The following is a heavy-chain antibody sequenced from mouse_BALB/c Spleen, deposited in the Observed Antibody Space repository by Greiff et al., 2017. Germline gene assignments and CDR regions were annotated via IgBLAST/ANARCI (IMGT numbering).Heavy chain of an antibody. CDR2: ISSGSSTI. CDR3: ARSTPFYGYDYFDY. D-gene: IGHD2-2*01. CDR1: GFTFSSFG. J-gene: IGHJ2*01. Sequence: EVQRVESGGGLVQPGGSRKLSCAASGFTFSSFGMHWVRQAPEKGLEWVAYISSGSSTIYYADTVKGRFTISRDNPKNTLFLQMTSLRSEDTAMYYCARSTPFYGYDYFDYWGQGTTLTVSS. V-gene: IGHV5-17*02.